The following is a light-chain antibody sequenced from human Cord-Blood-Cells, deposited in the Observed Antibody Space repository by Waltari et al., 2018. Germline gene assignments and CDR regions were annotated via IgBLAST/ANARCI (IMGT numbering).Light chain of an antibody. Sequence: QPALTQPASVSGSPGQSITISCTGPSSDVGSYNLVSWYQQHPGKAPKLMIYEGSKRPSGVSNRFSGSKSGNTASLTISGLQAEDEADYYCCSYAGSWVFGGGTKLTVL. CDR3: CSYAGSWV. J-gene: IGLJ3*02. CDR2: EGS. CDR1: SSDVGSYNL. V-gene: IGLV2-23*01.